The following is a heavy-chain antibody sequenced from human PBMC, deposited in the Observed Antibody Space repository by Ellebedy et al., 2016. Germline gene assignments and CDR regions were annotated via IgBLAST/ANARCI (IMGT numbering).Heavy chain of an antibody. CDR3: ARGGDSIRWTHFDY. D-gene: IGHD6-13*01. CDR2: ISSSSSTI. Sequence: GESLKISXTASGFTFSSYSMNWVRQAPGKGLEWVSYISSSSSTIYYADSVKGRFTISRDNSKNTLYLQMNSLRGEDTAAYYCARGGDSIRWTHFDYWGQGIMVTVSS. J-gene: IGHJ4*02. V-gene: IGHV3-48*01. CDR1: GFTFSSYS.